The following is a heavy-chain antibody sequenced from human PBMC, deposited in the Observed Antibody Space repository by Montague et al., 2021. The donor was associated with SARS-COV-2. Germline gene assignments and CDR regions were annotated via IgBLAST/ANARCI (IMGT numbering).Heavy chain of an antibody. CDR1: GGSFSSY. V-gene: IGHV4-34*01. D-gene: IGHD2-15*01. CDR3: ASHCGGGRCYFGMDV. CDR2: ISHGGGT. J-gene: IGHJ6*02. Sequence: SETLSLTCAVYGGSFSSYWSWIRQLPGRGLEWVGQISHGGGTNYNPSLKSRVTISVDTSKNQVSLKLSSVTAAGTAVYYCASHCGGGRCYFGMDVWGQGTTVTVSS.